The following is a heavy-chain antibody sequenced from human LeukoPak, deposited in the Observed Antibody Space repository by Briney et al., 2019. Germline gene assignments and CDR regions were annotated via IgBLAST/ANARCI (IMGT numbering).Heavy chain of an antibody. CDR2: ISSSSSTI. CDR3: ATVAAGLDY. J-gene: IGHJ4*02. V-gene: IGHV3-48*02. CDR1: GFTFSNYG. D-gene: IGHD6-13*01. Sequence: PGGSLRLSCAASGFTFSNYGMNWVRQAPGKGLEWVSYISSSSSTIYYADSVKGRFTISRDNAKNSLYLEMNSLRDEDTAVYYCATVAAGLDYWGQGTLVTVSS.